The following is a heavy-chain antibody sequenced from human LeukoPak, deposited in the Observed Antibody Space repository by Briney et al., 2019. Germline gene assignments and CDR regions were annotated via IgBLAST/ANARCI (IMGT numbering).Heavy chain of an antibody. D-gene: IGHD3-22*01. Sequence: PSQTLSLTCTVSGGSISSGGYYWSWIRQHPGKGLEWIGYIYYSGSTYYNPSLKSRVTISVDRSKNQFSLKLSSVTAADTAVYYCARASYYYDSSGYPARFDPWGQGTLVTVSS. V-gene: IGHV4-31*03. CDR2: IYYSGST. CDR1: GGSISSGGYY. CDR3: ARASYYYDSSGYPARFDP. J-gene: IGHJ5*02.